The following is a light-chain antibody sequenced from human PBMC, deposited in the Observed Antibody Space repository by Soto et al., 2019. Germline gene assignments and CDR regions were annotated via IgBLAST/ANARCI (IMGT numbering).Light chain of an antibody. Sequence: EIQLTRSPSLLSASVGDRVTITCRASQGISSYLAWYQQKPGKAPKLLIYAASTLQSGVPSRFSGSGSGTEFTLTISSLQPEDFAVYYCQQRSNWPLTFGGGTKVDI. V-gene: IGKV1-9*01. CDR1: QGISSY. CDR2: AAS. CDR3: QQRSNWPLT. J-gene: IGKJ4*01.